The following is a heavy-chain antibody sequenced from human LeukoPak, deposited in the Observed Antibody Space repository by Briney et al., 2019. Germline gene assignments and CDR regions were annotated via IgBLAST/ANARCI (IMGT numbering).Heavy chain of an antibody. Sequence: TGGSLRLSCAASGFTFSDNYMSWIRQAPGKGLEWISYISGTSTYTNYADSVKGRFTISRDNAKNLVYLQMNSLRAEDTAVYYCARDKSYGDSEDYWGQGTLVTVSS. V-gene: IGHV3-11*05. CDR2: ISGTSTYT. CDR1: GFTFSDNY. CDR3: ARDKSYGDSEDY. J-gene: IGHJ4*02. D-gene: IGHD4-17*01.